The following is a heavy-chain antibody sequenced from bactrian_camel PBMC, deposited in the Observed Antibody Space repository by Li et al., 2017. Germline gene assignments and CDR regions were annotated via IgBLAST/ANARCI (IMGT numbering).Heavy chain of an antibody. CDR1: GHSDRTYC. CDR3: ASAPYRRGCPAQYEYNY. CDR2: IDSDGRT. J-gene: IGHJ4*01. V-gene: IGHV3S53*01. Sequence: HVQLVESGGGSVQSGGSLRLSCAASGHSDRTYCMAWFRQVPGKEREGVAAIDSDGRTIYAQNVKGRFTISHENANYTLALQMDSLKPEDTAMYYCASAPYRRGCPAQYEYNYWGQGTQVTVS. D-gene: IGHD2*01.